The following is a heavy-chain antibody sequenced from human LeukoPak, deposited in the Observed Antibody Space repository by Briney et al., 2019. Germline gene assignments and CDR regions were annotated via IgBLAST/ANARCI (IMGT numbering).Heavy chain of an antibody. D-gene: IGHD4-11*01. CDR3: ARWWAGGTGTERFDP. V-gene: IGHV4-39*07. Sequence: SETLSLTCTVSGDSISSTNFYWGWIRQPPGKGLEWIGSIYNTGSTYYNPSLKSRVTISVDSSKNQYSLILNSVTAADTAVYYCARWWAGGTGTERFDPWGQGTLVTVSS. CDR2: IYNTGST. CDR1: GDSISSTNFY. J-gene: IGHJ5*02.